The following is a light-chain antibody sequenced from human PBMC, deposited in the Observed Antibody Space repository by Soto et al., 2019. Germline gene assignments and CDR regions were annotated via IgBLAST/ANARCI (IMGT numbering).Light chain of an antibody. J-gene: IGLJ1*01. V-gene: IGLV2-14*01. Sequence: QSALTQPATVSWSLGHSIAISCTGATRDIAGYNYISWYQQLPGKAPKLMIYQVTIRPSGISNRFSGSKSGNTASLTISGLQAEDEADYYCTSFSSSTYLYVFGTGTKVTVL. CDR2: QVT. CDR3: TSFSSSTYLYV. CDR1: TRDIAGYNY.